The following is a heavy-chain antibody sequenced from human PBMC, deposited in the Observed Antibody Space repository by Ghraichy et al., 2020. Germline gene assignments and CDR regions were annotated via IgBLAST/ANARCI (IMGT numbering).Heavy chain of an antibody. CDR1: GFTFDDYA. V-gene: IGHV3-9*01. D-gene: IGHD2-15*01. J-gene: IGHJ4*02. Sequence: GGSLRLSCAASGFTFDDYAMHWVRQAPGKGLEWVSGISWNSGSIGYADSVKGRFTISRDNAKNSLYLQMNSLRAEDTALYYCAKVGGVFGGSFGGIDYWGQGTLVTVSS. CDR2: ISWNSGSI. CDR3: AKVGGVFGGSFGGIDY.